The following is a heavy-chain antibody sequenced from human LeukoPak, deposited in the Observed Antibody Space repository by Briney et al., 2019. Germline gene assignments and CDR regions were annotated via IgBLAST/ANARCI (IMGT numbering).Heavy chain of an antibody. V-gene: IGHV3-30*02. CDR3: EKGRGVGAGRAYLLLYYFDY. Sequence: GGPVSLSCAPSGFPLRSHGMHWVPHAPGEGREGVAFIWHGGSNKYYVDSVKGRFTISRDNSKNTLYLQLNGRRGEDTAVSYGEKGRGVGAGRAYLLLYYFDYWGQGTLVTVSS. D-gene: IGHD6-13*01. J-gene: IGHJ4*02. CDR1: GFPLRSHG. CDR2: IWHGGSNK.